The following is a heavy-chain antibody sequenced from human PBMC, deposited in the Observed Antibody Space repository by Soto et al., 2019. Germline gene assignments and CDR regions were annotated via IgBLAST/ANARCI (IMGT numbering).Heavy chain of an antibody. CDR3: ATDDVDTAMVKVY. CDR1: GYTFTSYA. Sequence: VASVKVSCKASGYTFTSYAMHWVRQAPGQGLEWMGWINAGNGNTKYSQKFQGRVTMTEDTSTDTAYMELSSLRSEDTAVYYCATDDVDTAMVKVYWGQGTLVTVSS. D-gene: IGHD5-18*01. V-gene: IGHV1-3*01. J-gene: IGHJ4*02. CDR2: INAGNGNT.